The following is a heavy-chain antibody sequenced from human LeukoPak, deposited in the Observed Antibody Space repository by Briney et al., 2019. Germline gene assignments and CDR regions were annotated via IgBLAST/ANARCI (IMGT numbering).Heavy chain of an antibody. CDR1: GGSISSYF. CDR2: IYYSGST. D-gene: IGHD2-21*02. J-gene: IGHJ6*03. CDR3: ARDSSFLVTVEEYYYYMDV. Sequence: PSETLSLTCTVSGGSISSYFWSWIRQTPGNGLEWVGYIYYSGSTDYNPPLKSRVTISVDRSKNQFSLKLSSVTAADTALYYCARDSSFLVTVEEYYYYMDVWGKGTAITVSS. V-gene: IGHV4-59*01.